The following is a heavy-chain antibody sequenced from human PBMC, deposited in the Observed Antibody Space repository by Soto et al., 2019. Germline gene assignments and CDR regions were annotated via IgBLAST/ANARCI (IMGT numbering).Heavy chain of an antibody. D-gene: IGHD1-26*01. CDR3: AKAFRGVLATIGRPIYWYFDL. CDR1: GFTFSNYA. J-gene: IGHJ2*01. Sequence: EVQLLESGGGLVQPGGSLRLSCAASGFTFSNYAMSWVRQAPGKGLEWVSAISGSGDSTYYADSVRGRFTISRDNSKNTLYLQMNILRAEDTAVFYCAKAFRGVLATIGRPIYWYFDLWGRGTLVTVSS. CDR2: ISGSGDST. V-gene: IGHV3-23*01.